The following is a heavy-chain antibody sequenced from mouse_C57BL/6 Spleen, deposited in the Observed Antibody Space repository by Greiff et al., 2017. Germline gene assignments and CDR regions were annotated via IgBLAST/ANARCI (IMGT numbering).Heavy chain of an antibody. CDR3: ASQYDYRSWFAY. CDR1: GYTFTSYG. J-gene: IGHJ3*01. Sequence: QVQLQQSGAELARPGASVKLSCKASGYTFTSYGISWVKQRTGQGLEWIGEIYPRSGNTYYNEKFKGKATLTADKSSSTAYVELRSLTSEDSAVYFCASQYDYRSWFAYWGQGTLVTVSA. V-gene: IGHV1-81*01. CDR2: IYPRSGNT. D-gene: IGHD2-4*01.